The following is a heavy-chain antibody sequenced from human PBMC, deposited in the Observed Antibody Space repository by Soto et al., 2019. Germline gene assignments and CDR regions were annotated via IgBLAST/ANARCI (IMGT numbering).Heavy chain of an antibody. V-gene: IGHV4-31*03. CDR3: ARGINFDWLLPLPVDPHFDF. CDR2: IYYSGST. Sequence: PSETLSLTCTVSGGSISSCGYYWSWIRQHPGKGLEWIGYIYYSGSTYYNPSLKSRVTISVDTSKNQFSLKLSSVTAADTAVYYCARGINFDWLLPLPVDPHFDFWGQGTLVTVAS. D-gene: IGHD3-9*01. CDR1: GGSISSCGYY. J-gene: IGHJ4*02.